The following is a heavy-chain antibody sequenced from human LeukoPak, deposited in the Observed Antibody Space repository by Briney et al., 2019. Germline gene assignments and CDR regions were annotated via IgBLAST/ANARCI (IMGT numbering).Heavy chain of an antibody. V-gene: IGHV7-4-1*02. CDR3: ARAMYYDFWSAPYYYYMDV. D-gene: IGHD3-3*01. Sequence: GASVKVSCKASGYTFTSYAMNWVRQAPGQGLEWMGWINTNTGNPTYAQGFTGRFVFSLDTSVSTAYLQISSLKAEDTAVYYCARAMYYDFWSAPYYYYMDVWGKGTTVTVSS. CDR1: GYTFTSYA. CDR2: INTNTGNP. J-gene: IGHJ6*03.